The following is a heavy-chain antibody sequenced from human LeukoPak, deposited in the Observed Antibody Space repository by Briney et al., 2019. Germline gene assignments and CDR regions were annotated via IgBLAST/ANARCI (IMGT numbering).Heavy chain of an antibody. V-gene: IGHV3-7*01. D-gene: IGHD3-9*01. CDR1: GFTFSSYW. CDR3: ARGLSRYFDWLLHDAFDI. CDR2: IKQDGSEK. J-gene: IGHJ3*02. Sequence: PGGSLRLSCAASGFTFSSYWMSWVRQAPGKGLEWVANIKQDGSEKYYVDSVKGRFTISRDNAKNSLYLQMNSLRAEDTAVYYCARGLSRYFDWLLHDAFDIWGQGTMVTVSS.